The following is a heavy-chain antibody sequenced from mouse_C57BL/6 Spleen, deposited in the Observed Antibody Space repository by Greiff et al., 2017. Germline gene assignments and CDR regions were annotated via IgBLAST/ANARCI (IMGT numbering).Heavy chain of an antibody. Sequence: QVQLQQPGAELVMPGASVKLSCKASGYTFTSYWMHWVKQRPGQGLEWIGEIDPSDSYTNYNQKFKGKSTLTVDKSSSTAYMQLSSLTSEDSAVYYCARAQTYGNYEDYYAMDDWGQGTSVTVSS. V-gene: IGHV1-69*01. CDR3: ARAQTYGNYEDYYAMDD. J-gene: IGHJ4*01. D-gene: IGHD2-1*01. CDR1: GYTFTSYW. CDR2: IDPSDSYT.